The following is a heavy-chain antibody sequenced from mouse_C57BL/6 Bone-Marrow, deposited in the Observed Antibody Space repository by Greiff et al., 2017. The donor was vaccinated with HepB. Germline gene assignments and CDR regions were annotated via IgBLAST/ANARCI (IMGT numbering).Heavy chain of an antibody. D-gene: IGHD2-4*01. V-gene: IGHV1-69*01. CDR2: IDPSDSYT. CDR1: GYTFTSYW. J-gene: IGHJ3*01. Sequence: QVQLQQPGAELVMPGASVKLSCKASGYTFTSYWMHWVKQRPGQGLEWIGEIDPSDSYTKYNQKFKGKSTLTVDKSSSTAYMQLSSLTSEDSAVYYCARGPPYDYDGFAYWGQGTLVTVSA. CDR3: ARGPPYDYDGFAY.